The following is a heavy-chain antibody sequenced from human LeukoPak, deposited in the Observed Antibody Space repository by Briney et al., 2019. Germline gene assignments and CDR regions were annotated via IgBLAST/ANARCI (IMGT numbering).Heavy chain of an antibody. V-gene: IGHV4-61*01. J-gene: IGHJ3*02. CDR2: IYYSGST. CDR1: GGSVSSGSYY. Sequence: SETLSLTCTVSGGSVSSGSYYWSWIRQPPGKGLEWIGYIYYSGSTNHNPSLKSRVTISVDTSKNQFSLKLSSVTAADTAVYYCARADCSSTSCYRIWGQGTMVTVSS. D-gene: IGHD2-2*02. CDR3: ARADCSSTSCYRI.